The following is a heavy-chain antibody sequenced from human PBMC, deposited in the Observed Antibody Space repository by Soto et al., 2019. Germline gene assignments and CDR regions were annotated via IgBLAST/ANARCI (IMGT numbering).Heavy chain of an antibody. V-gene: IGHV3-9*01. Sequence: GGSLRLSCAVSGFTFDDNAMHWVRQAPEKGLEWVSGINWKSDIGYADSVKGRFTISRDNAENTLYLQMNSLRAEDTAVYYCAKVESSGFDYWGQGTLVTVSS. J-gene: IGHJ4*02. CDR3: AKVESSGFDY. CDR2: INWKSDI. D-gene: IGHD3-22*01. CDR1: GFTFDDNA.